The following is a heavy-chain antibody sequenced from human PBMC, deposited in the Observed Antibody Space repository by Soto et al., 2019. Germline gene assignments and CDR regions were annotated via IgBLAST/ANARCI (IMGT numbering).Heavy chain of an antibody. Sequence: QVQLVQSGAEGKKPGASVRVSCKASGYTFIHYAVHSVRQAPGQSLEWMGLINAGHGTTKYSQKFQGRVPITKDTSANTAYLDLSSLRSEDTAVYFCARGPYSGSYNGYFDYWGQGTLVTVSS. J-gene: IGHJ4*02. CDR2: INAGHGTT. CDR1: GYTFIHYA. D-gene: IGHD6-13*01. V-gene: IGHV1-3*01. CDR3: ARGPYSGSYNGYFDY.